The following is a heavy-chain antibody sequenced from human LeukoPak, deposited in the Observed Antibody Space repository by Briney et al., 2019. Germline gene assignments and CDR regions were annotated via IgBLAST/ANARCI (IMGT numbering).Heavy chain of an antibody. V-gene: IGHV1-2*02. D-gene: IGHD3-16*01. CDR1: GYTFTGYY. Sequence: ASVKVSCKASGYTFTGYYMHWVRRAPGQGLEWMGWINPNSGGTNYAQKFQGRVTMTSDTSISTAYMALSGLRSDDTAVYYCARALETMGAKRYFDYWGQGTLVTVSS. CDR3: ARALETMGAKRYFDY. CDR2: INPNSGGT. J-gene: IGHJ4*02.